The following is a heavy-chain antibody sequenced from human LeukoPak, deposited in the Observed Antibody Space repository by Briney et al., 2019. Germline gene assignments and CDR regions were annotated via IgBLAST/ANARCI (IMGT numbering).Heavy chain of an antibody. CDR2: IYYSGST. Sequence: SETLSLTCTVHVGSISSYYWSWIRRPPAKGLDLIGYIYYSGSTNYNSSLKSRVTISVDTSKNQFSLKLSSVTAADTAVYYCARGLVYCGGDCSWWFDPWGQGTLVTVSS. D-gene: IGHD2-21*02. J-gene: IGHJ5*02. CDR3: ARGLVYCGGDCSWWFDP. V-gene: IGHV4-59*13. CDR1: VGSISSYY.